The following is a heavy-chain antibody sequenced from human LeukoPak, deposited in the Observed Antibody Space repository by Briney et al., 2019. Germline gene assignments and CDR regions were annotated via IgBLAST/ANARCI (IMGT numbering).Heavy chain of an antibody. CDR3: VKDPSGAAASGSFDF. V-gene: IGHV3-30*02. Sequence: GGSLRFSSAPSGFTFSNYGMHWVRKAPGTGLKGVAIIRSDSRYISYLESVKGRFTIYTSNCKNSLYLQKLSLRPKDTSLYYCVKDPSGAAASGSFDFWGQGTLVTVSS. CDR1: GFTFSNYG. J-gene: IGHJ4*02. D-gene: IGHD6-13*01. CDR2: IRSDSRYI.